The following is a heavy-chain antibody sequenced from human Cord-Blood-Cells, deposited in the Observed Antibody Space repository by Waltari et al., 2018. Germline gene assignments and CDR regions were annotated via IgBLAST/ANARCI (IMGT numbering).Heavy chain of an antibody. CDR1: GGTFSSYA. Sequence: QVQLVQSGAEVKKPGYSVKVSCKASGGTFSSYAISWLRQATGPGLEWRGVIIPIFGTANYAQKFQGRVTITAEKSTSTAYMELSSLRSEDTAVYYCARGKGTIFGVVILQKQDFQHWGQGTLVTVSS. CDR3: ARGKGTIFGVVILQKQDFQH. J-gene: IGHJ1*01. V-gene: IGHV1-69*06. CDR2: IIPIFGTA. D-gene: IGHD3-3*01.